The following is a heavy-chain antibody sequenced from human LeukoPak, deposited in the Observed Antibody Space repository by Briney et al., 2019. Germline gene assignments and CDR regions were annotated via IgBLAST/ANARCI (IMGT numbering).Heavy chain of an antibody. J-gene: IGHJ4*02. Sequence: GGSLRLSCAASGFTFSDHYMSWVRQAPGKGLEWVSYISSGSSTIYYADSVKGRFTISRDNAKNSLYLQMNSLRAEDTAVYYCARDLRYFDWSHFDYWGQGTLVTVSS. CDR2: ISSGSSTI. CDR3: ARDLRYFDWSHFDY. CDR1: GFTFSDHY. V-gene: IGHV3-11*04. D-gene: IGHD3-9*01.